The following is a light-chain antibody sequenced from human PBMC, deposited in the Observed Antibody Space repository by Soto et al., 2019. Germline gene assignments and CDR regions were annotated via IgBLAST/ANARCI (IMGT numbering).Light chain of an antibody. J-gene: IGKJ3*01. CDR1: QSVSSN. CDR2: GAS. Sequence: EIVMTQSPATLSVSPGERATLSCRASQSVSSNLVWYQQKPGQPPRLLIYGASTRATGFPARFSGSGSGTEFTLTISSLQSEDFAVYYCQQYNNCPFTFGPGTKVDIK. CDR3: QQYNNCPFT. V-gene: IGKV3-15*01.